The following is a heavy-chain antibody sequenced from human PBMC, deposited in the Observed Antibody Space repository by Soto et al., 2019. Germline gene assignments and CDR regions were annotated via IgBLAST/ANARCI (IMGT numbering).Heavy chain of an antibody. CDR3: AKTARGFVVVPAAMRAYYYYMDV. CDR1: GFTFSSYA. J-gene: IGHJ6*03. CDR2: ISGSGGST. D-gene: IGHD2-2*01. V-gene: IGHV3-23*01. Sequence: GGSLRLSCAASGFTFSSYAMSWVRQAPGKGLEWVSAISGSGGSTYYADSVKGRFTISRDNSKNTLYLQMNSLRAEDTAVYYCAKTARGFVVVPAAMRAYYYYMDVWGKGTTVTVSS.